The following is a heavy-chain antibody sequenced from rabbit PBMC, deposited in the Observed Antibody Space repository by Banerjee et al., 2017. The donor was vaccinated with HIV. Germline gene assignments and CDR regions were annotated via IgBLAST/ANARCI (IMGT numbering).Heavy chain of an antibody. J-gene: IGHJ3*01. V-gene: IGHV1S45*01. Sequence: QEQLVESGGGLFQPGGSLTLTCTDSGFSFSSSGYMCWVRQAPGKGLEWIVCIYGGSSNGTYYANWVNGRFTISKTSSTTVTLQMTSLTAADTATYFCARAPNIDYAGLNRLDLWGQGTLVTVS. CDR2: IYGGSSNGT. D-gene: IGHD4-2*01. CDR1: GFSFSSSGY. CDR3: ARAPNIDYAGLNRLDL.